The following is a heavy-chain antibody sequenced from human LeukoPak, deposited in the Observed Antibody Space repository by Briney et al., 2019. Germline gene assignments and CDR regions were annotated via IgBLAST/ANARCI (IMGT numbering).Heavy chain of an antibody. J-gene: IGHJ6*03. CDR2: IYSGGST. V-gene: IGHV3-53*01. CDR3: ASGSGSYRTPYYYMDV. CDR1: GFTFSIYS. D-gene: IGHD3-10*01. Sequence: GGSLRLSCAASGFTFSIYSMDWVRQAPGKGLEWVSVIYSGGSTYYADSVKGRFTISRDNSKNTLYLQMNSLRAEDTAVYYCASGSGSYRTPYYYMDVWGTGTTVTVSS.